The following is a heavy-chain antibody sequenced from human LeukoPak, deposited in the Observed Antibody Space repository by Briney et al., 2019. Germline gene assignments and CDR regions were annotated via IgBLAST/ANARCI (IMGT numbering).Heavy chain of an antibody. J-gene: IGHJ4*02. D-gene: IGHD6-13*01. V-gene: IGHV3-7*05. Sequence: GGSQRLSCAASGFTFSSYSMNWVRQAPGKGLEWVANIKEDGSEKYYVDSVKGRFTISRDNAKNSMYLQMNSLRAEDTAVYFCAREIGSAARGRWGQGTLVTVSS. CDR3: AREIGSAARGR. CDR1: GFTFSSYS. CDR2: IKEDGSEK.